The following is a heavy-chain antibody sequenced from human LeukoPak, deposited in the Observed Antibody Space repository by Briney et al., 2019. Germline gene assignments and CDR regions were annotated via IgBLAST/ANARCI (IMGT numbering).Heavy chain of an antibody. CDR3: ARSLYCSSTSCYTFDY. D-gene: IGHD2-2*02. Sequence: GASVKVSCKASGYTFTGYYMHWVRQAPGQGLEWMGWINPNSGGTNYAQKFQGRVTMTRDTSISTVYMELSRLRSDDTAVYYCARSLYCSSTSCYTFDYWGQGTLVTVSS. CDR2: INPNSGGT. V-gene: IGHV1-2*02. CDR1: GYTFTGYY. J-gene: IGHJ4*02.